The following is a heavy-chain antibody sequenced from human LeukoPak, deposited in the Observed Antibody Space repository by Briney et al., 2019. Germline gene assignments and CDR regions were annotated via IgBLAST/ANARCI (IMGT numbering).Heavy chain of an antibody. CDR2: INPNSGVT. Sequence: ASVKVSCKASGYTFTGYHIHWVREAPGQGLEWMGWINPNSGVTNYAQKFQGRVTMTRDTSISTAYMELSRLTSDDTAVYYCASRDGPQGAFDYWGQGTLVTVSS. D-gene: IGHD5-24*01. CDR1: GYTFTGYH. CDR3: ASRDGPQGAFDY. V-gene: IGHV1-2*02. J-gene: IGHJ4*02.